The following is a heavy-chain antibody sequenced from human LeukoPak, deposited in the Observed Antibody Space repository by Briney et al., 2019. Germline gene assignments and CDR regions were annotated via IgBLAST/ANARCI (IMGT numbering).Heavy chain of an antibody. CDR1: GGSISSGGYY. J-gene: IGHJ2*01. D-gene: IGHD2-2*02. CDR2: IYYSGST. V-gene: IGHV4-31*03. Sequence: SETLSLTCTVSGGSISSGGYYWSWIRQHPGKGLEWIGHIYYSGSTNYNPSLKSRVSISEDTSKNQFSLKLSSVTAADTAVYFCARTGCSSTSCYTGDWYFDLWGRGTLVTVSS. CDR3: ARTGCSSTSCYTGDWYFDL.